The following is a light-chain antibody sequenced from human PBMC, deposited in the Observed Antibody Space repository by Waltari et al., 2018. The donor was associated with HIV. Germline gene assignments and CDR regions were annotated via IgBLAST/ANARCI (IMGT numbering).Light chain of an antibody. J-gene: IGLJ2*01. V-gene: IGLV1-40*01. CDR1: SSNIGAGYD. Sequence: QSVLTQPPSVSGAPGQRVTISCTGRSSNIGAGYDVHWYQQLPGKAPKLLIYGNSNRPAGGPARFSGSKSGTAASLAITGRQAEDVADYYCQSYDSSLSGSVFGGGTKLTVL. CDR2: GNS. CDR3: QSYDSSLSGSV.